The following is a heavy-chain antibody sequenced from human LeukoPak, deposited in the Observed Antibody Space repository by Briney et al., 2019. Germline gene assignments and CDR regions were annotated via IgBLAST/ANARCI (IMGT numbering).Heavy chain of an antibody. Sequence: GGSLRLSCAASGFTFSSYGMHWVRQAPGKGLEWVAVIWYDGSNKYYADSVKGRFTISRDNSKNTLYLQMNSLRAEDTAVYYCAKDGRGSCGLDRSDAFDIWGQGTMVTVSS. CDR3: AKDGRGSCGLDRSDAFDI. CDR1: GFTFSSYG. J-gene: IGHJ3*02. D-gene: IGHD1-26*01. CDR2: IWYDGSNK. V-gene: IGHV3-33*06.